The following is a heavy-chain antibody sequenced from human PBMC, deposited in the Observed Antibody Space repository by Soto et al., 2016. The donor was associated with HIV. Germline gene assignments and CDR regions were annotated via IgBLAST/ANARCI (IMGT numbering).Heavy chain of an antibody. CDR3: ARGRSAVAGTEFDY. D-gene: IGHD6-19*01. J-gene: IGHJ4*02. Sequence: QVQLVQSGAEVKKPGASVKVSCKASGDTFTNYGITWVRQAPGQGLEWVGWISAYNGNTNYAQKLQGRVTMTTDTFTSTVHMELRSLRSDDTAVYYCARGRSAVAGTEFDYWGQGTLVTVSS. CDR2: ISAYNGNT. CDR1: GDTFTNYG. V-gene: IGHV1-18*01.